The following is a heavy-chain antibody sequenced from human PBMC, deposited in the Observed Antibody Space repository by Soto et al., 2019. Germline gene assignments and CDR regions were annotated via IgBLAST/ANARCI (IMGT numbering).Heavy chain of an antibody. CDR2: ISAHNGNS. CDR3: ARDWYFYGSGSPTHMDV. Sequence: QVQLVQSVDEMRKPGASVKVSCQASGYTFSNYGITWVRQARGQGLEWMGWISAHNGNSKYAQSLQGRLTLTTDTSTSTAYMELRSLRSDDTAVYYCARDWYFYGSGSPTHMDVWGKGTTVSVSS. D-gene: IGHD3-10*01. J-gene: IGHJ6*03. V-gene: IGHV1-18*01. CDR1: GYTFSNYG.